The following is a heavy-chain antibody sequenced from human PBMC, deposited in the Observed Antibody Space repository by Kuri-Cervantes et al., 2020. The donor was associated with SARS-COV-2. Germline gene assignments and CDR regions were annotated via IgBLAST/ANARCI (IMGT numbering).Heavy chain of an antibody. Sequence: SLKISFAASGFTFDDYAMHWVRQAPGKGPEWVSGISWNSGSIGYADSVKGRFTISRDNAKNSLYLQMNSLRAEGTAVYYCARGHYYYCGMHVWCQETTVTVSS. CDR1: GFTFDDYA. CDR3: ARGHYYYCGMHV. V-gene: IGHV3-9*01. J-gene: IGHJ6*02. CDR2: ISWNSGSI.